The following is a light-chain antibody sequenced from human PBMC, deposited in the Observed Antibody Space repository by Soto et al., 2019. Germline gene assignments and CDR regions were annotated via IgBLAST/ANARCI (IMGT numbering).Light chain of an antibody. J-gene: IGKJ5*01. CDR3: QQLDGYPIT. CDR1: KGISNY. V-gene: IGKV1-9*01. CDR2: AAS. Sequence: RAKKGISNYFAWYQQKPRDAPTLXIYAASTLTSGAPSSFSGSSAGKEFTLTISSLQPEDFATYYCQQLDGYPITFGQGTRLEIK.